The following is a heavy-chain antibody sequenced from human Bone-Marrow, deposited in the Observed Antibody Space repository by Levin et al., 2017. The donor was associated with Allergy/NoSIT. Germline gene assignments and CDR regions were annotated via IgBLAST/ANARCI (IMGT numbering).Heavy chain of an antibody. V-gene: IGHV4-39*07. Sequence: SQTLSLTCTVSCGSISSSSYYWGWLRQPPGKGLEWIGSIYYSGSTYYNPSLKSRVTISVDTSKNQFSLKLSSVTAADTAVYYCARGSYHPITFFGVEQQLGISFDYWGQGTLVTVSS. J-gene: IGHJ4*02. CDR2: IYYSGST. D-gene: IGHD6-13*01. CDR3: ARGSYHPITFFGVEQQLGISFDY. CDR1: CGSISSSSYY.